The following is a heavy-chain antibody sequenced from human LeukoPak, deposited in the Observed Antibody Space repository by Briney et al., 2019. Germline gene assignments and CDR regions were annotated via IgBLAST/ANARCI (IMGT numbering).Heavy chain of an antibody. V-gene: IGHV3-23*01. J-gene: IGHJ3*01. CDR3: VKEPSGANVVPADAFDF. CDR2: VSGTGENI. CDR1: GFTFKNFA. D-gene: IGHD2-2*01. Sequence: GGSLRLSCVASGFTFKNFAMNWVRQAPGKGLEWVSGVSGTGENIYYGDSVKGRFTISRDNSRNTLYLQMNSLRVDDMGVYYCVKEPSGANVVPADAFDFWGQGTMVTVSS.